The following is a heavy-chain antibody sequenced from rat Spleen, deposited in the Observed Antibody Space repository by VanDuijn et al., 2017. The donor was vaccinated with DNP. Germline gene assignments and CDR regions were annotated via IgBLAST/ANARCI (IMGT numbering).Heavy chain of an antibody. Sequence: EVQLVESGGGLVQPGRSLKLSCAASGFTFSDYYMAWVRQAPTKGLEWVASISATGGSTSYRDSVKGRFTISRENAENTQYLQMDSLRSEDTATYFCATKLGGYSERFDYWGQGVMVTVSS. D-gene: IGHD1-11*01. CDR2: ISATGGST. V-gene: IGHV5S13*01. CDR3: ATKLGGYSERFDY. J-gene: IGHJ2*01. CDR1: GFTFSDYY.